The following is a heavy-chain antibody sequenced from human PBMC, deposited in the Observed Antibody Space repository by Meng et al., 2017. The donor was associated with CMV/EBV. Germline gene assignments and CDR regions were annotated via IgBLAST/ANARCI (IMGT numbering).Heavy chain of an antibody. CDR1: GGSFSSYW. J-gene: IGHJ5*02. D-gene: IGHD3-3*01. CDR3: ARAHDFWSGYYS. CDR2: INSDGSST. Sequence: GGSLRLSCAVYGGSFSSYWMHWVRQAPGKGLVWVSRINSDGSSTSYADSVKGRFTISRDNAKNTLYLQMNSLRAEDTAVYYCARAHDFWSGYYSWGQGTLVTVSS. V-gene: IGHV3-74*01.